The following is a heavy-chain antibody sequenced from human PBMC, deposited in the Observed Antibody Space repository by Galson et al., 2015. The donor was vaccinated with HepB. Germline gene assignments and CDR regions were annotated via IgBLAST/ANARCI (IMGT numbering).Heavy chain of an antibody. CDR3: RRDSGVYYDASV. J-gene: IGHJ4*02. CDR1: EDSVSSNSAA. CDR2: TYYRSKWYT. D-gene: IGHD3-22*01. V-gene: IGHV6-1*01. Sequence: CAISEDSVSSNSAAWNWIRQSPSRGLEWLGRTYYRSKWYTDYAVSVKGRVTINPDTSENQFSLQLDSVTPDDTAVYYCRRDSGVYYDASVWGQGTLVTVTS.